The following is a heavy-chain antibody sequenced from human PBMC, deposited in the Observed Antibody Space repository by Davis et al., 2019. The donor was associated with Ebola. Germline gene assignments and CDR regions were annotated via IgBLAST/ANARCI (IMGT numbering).Heavy chain of an antibody. CDR2: IWYDGSNK. V-gene: IGHV3-33*01. J-gene: IGHJ4*02. Sequence: PGGSLRLSCAASGFTFSSYGMHWVRQAPGKGLEWVAVIWYDGSNKYYADSVKGRFTISRDNSKNTLYLQMNSLRAEDTAVYYCARERWGSGWYPDFDYWGQGTLVTVSS. D-gene: IGHD6-19*01. CDR3: ARERWGSGWYPDFDY. CDR1: GFTFSSYG.